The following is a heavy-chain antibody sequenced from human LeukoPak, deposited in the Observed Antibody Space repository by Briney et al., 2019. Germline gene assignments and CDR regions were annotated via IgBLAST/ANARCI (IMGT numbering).Heavy chain of an antibody. Sequence: PGGSLRLSCAASEFSVGSNYMTWVRQAPGKGLEWVSLIYSGGCTYYADSVKGRFTISRDNSKNTLYLQMSSLRVEDTAVYYCARKYASGTYPLDYWGQGILVTVSS. D-gene: IGHD3-10*01. CDR2: IYSGGCT. CDR1: EFSVGSNY. J-gene: IGHJ4*02. CDR3: ARKYASGTYPLDY. V-gene: IGHV3-53*01.